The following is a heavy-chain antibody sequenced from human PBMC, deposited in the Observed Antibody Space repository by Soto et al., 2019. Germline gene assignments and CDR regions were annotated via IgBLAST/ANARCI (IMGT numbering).Heavy chain of an antibody. D-gene: IGHD1-20*01. CDR1: GFTFDDYA. Sequence: GGSLRLSCAASGFTFDDYAMHWVRQAPGKGLEWVSGISWNSGSIGYADSVKGRFTISRDNAKNSPYLQMNSLRAEDTALYYCAKAAVTGTPDAFDIWGQGTMVTVSS. CDR2: ISWNSGSI. CDR3: AKAAVTGTPDAFDI. V-gene: IGHV3-9*01. J-gene: IGHJ3*02.